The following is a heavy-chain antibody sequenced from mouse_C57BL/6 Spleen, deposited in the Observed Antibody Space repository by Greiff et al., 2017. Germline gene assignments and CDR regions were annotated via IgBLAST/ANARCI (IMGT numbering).Heavy chain of an antibody. CDR2: ISSGSSTI. CDR3: AKVYYYGSSPFYAMDY. V-gene: IGHV5-17*01. J-gene: IGHJ4*01. D-gene: IGHD1-1*01. CDR1: GFTFSDYG. Sequence: EVKLVESGGGLVKPGGSLKLSCAASGFTFSDYGMHWVRQAPEKGLEWVAYISSGSSTIYYADTVKGRFTISSDNAKNTLFLQMTSLRSEDTAMYYCAKVYYYGSSPFYAMDYWGQGTSVTVSS.